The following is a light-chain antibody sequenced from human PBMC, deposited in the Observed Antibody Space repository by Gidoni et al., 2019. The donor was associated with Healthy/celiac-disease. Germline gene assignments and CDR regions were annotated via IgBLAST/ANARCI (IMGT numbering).Light chain of an antibody. CDR3: QQYNNWPLYT. CDR2: GAS. J-gene: IGKJ2*01. CDR1: QSVSSN. Sequence: EIVMTQSPATLSVSPGERATLSCRASQSVSSNLAWYQQKPGQAPRLLIYGASTRATGIPARFSGSGSGTEFTLTFSSLQSEDFAVYYCQQYNNWPLYTFXXXTKLEIK. V-gene: IGKV3-15*01.